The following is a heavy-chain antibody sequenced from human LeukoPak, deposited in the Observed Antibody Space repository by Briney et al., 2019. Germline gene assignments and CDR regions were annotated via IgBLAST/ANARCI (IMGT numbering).Heavy chain of an antibody. CDR2: ISSSSSYI. V-gene: IGHV3-21*01. D-gene: IGHD3-22*01. CDR1: GFTFSSYS. Sequence: PGGSLRLSCAASGFTFSSYSMNWVRQAPGKGLEWVSSISSSSSYIYYADSVKGRFTISRDNAKNSLYLQMNSLRAEDTAVYYCARDRITMIVPDAFDIRGQGTMVTVSS. CDR3: ARDRITMIVPDAFDI. J-gene: IGHJ3*02.